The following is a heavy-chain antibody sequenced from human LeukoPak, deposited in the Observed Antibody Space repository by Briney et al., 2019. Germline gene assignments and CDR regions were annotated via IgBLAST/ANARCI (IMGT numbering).Heavy chain of an antibody. Sequence: ASVKVSCKASGFTFISYGINWVRQAPGQGLEWMGWISANDGNTDYPQKLQGRVTMTTDTSTSTAYMELRSLRSDDTAVYYCARESHVTREDYWGQGTLVTVSS. CDR3: ARESHVTREDY. J-gene: IGHJ4*02. V-gene: IGHV1-18*01. CDR2: ISANDGNT. CDR1: GFTFISYG. D-gene: IGHD3-10*01.